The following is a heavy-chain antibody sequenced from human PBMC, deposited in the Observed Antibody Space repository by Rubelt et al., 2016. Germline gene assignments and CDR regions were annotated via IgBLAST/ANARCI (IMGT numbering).Heavy chain of an antibody. CDR2: ISSSGSTI. D-gene: IGHD4-23*01. V-gene: IGHV3-48*03. CDR1: GFTFSSYE. J-gene: IGHJ6*02. CDR3: AKVGATVVSRAAYYYGMDV. Sequence: GGGLVQPGGSLRLSCAASGFTFSSYEMNWVRQAPGKGLEWVSYISSSGSTIYYADSVKGRFTISRDNAKNSLYLQMNSLRAEDTAVYYCAKVGATVVSRAAYYYGMDVWGQGTTVTVSS.